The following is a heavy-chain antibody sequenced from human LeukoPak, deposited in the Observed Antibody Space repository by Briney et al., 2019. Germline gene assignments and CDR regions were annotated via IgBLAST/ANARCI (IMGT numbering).Heavy chain of an antibody. J-gene: IGHJ4*02. Sequence: PGGSLRLYCAASGFTFSSHWMSWVRQAPGKGLEWVANIKGDGHEKYYADSVKGRFAISRDNARTSLYLQLNSLRVDDTAVYYCARDDPRVGSTETDWGQGTLVTVSS. CDR1: GFTFSSHW. D-gene: IGHD1-26*01. V-gene: IGHV3-7*01. CDR2: IKGDGHEK. CDR3: ARDDPRVGSTETD.